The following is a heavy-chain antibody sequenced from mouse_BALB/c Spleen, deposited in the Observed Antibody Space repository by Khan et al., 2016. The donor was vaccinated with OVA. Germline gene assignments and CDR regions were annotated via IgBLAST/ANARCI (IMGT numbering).Heavy chain of an antibody. Sequence: QVQLKESGPGLVQPSQSLSITCTVSGFSLSSYGVHWVRQSPGKGLEWLGVIWSGGVTDYNAAFISRLSISKDNSNSQAFLKMNSLQANDTAIYYCVRNYDYDEGLTYWGQGTLVTVSA. V-gene: IGHV2-2*02. J-gene: IGHJ3*01. D-gene: IGHD2-4*01. CDR3: VRNYDYDEGLTY. CDR2: IWSGGVT. CDR1: GFSLSSYG.